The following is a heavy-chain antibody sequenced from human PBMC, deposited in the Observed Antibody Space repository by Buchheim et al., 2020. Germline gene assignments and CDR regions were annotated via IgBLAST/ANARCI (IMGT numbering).Heavy chain of an antibody. Sequence: EVQLVASGGGLVQPGESLRLSCAASGFTFTASWMAWVRQAPGRGLEWVATINGDGSQLYYEDSVKGRFTISRDNGKESLYLQMNSLRVDDTAVYYCADFDVYWGQGTL. CDR3: ADFDVY. D-gene: IGHD3/OR15-3a*01. CDR1: GFTFTASW. CDR2: INGDGSQL. V-gene: IGHV3-7*01. J-gene: IGHJ4*02.